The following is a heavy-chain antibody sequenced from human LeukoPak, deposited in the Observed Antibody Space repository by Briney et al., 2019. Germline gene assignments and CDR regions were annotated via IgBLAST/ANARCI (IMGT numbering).Heavy chain of an antibody. D-gene: IGHD3-16*02. CDR2: VNGNGGST. J-gene: IGHJ4*02. CDR1: GFSFSTDV. Sequence: GGSQRLFCAASGFSFSTDVMSWVRQAPGKGLEWVSGVNGNGGSTPYADSVKGRFTIFRDNSKNTVYLQMNSLRVEDTAVYCCAKSLYGGCHYWGQGTVSLSPQ. CDR3: AKSLYGGCHY. V-gene: IGHV3-23*01.